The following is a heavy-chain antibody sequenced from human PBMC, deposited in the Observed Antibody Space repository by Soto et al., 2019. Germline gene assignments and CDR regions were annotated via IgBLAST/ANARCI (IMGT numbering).Heavy chain of an antibody. D-gene: IGHD2-15*01. CDR2: IYHSGST. CDR1: GGSISSGDYY. J-gene: IGHJ4*02. CDR3: ARGQVVAAQH. Sequence: SETLSLTCTVSGGSISSGDYYWRWIRQPPGKGLEWIGYIYHSGSTYYNPSLKSRVTISVDRSKNQFSLKLSSVTAADTAVYYCARGQVVAAQHWGQGTLVTVSS. V-gene: IGHV4-30-2*01.